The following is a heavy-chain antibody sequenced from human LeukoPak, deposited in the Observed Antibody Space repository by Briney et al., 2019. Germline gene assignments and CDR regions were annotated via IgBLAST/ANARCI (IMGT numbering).Heavy chain of an antibody. J-gene: IGHJ5*02. CDR1: GYTFTANY. V-gene: IGHV1-2*02. CDR3: TRAAYCSGGSCSDRFDP. Sequence: ASVKVSCKASGYTFTANYMYWVRQAPAQGLEWMGWINPNSGGKNYAQKFQGRVTMTRDTSISTAYMELSRLRSDDTAVYYCTRAAYCSGGSCSDRFDPWGQGTLVTVSS. D-gene: IGHD2-15*01. CDR2: INPNSGGK.